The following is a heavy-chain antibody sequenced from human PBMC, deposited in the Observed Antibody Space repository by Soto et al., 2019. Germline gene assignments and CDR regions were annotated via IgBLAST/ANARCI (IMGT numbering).Heavy chain of an antibody. V-gene: IGHV1-69*13. J-gene: IGHJ6*02. CDR3: ASGDFWSGYGLYYYYYGMDV. D-gene: IGHD3-3*01. Sequence: GASVKVSCKASGGTFSSYAISWVRQAPGQGLEWMGGIIPIFGTANYAQKFQGRVTITADESTSTAYMELSSLRSEDTAVYYCASGDFWSGYGLYYYYYGMDVWGQGTTVTVSS. CDR2: IIPIFGTA. CDR1: GGTFSSYA.